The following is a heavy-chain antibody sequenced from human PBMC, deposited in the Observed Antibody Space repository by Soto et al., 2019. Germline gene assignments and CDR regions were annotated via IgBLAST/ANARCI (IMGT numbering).Heavy chain of an antibody. Sequence: SETLSLTCTVSGGSISSSSYYWGWIRQPPGKGLEWIGSIYYSGSTYYNPSLKSRVTISVDTSKNQFSLKLSSVTAADTAVYYCAKKPTGAAVEYFDYWGQGTLVTVSS. CDR1: GGSISSSSYY. J-gene: IGHJ4*02. D-gene: IGHD1-26*01. V-gene: IGHV4-39*01. CDR3: AKKPTGAAVEYFDY. CDR2: IYYSGST.